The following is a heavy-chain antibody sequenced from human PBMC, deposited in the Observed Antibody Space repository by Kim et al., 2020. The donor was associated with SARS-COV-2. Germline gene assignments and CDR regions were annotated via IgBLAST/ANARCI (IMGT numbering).Heavy chain of an antibody. D-gene: IGHD3-10*01. Sequence: GGSLRLSCAASGFTFSNYAMHWVRQAPGKGLEWVAVISYDGSNKYYADSVKGRFTISRDNSKNTLYLQMSSLRAEDTAVYYCASYPGVLLRPRGYYYGMDVWGQGTTVTVSS. CDR2: ISYDGSNK. J-gene: IGHJ6*02. V-gene: IGHV3-30*04. CDR1: GFTFSNYA. CDR3: ASYPGVLLRPRGYYYGMDV.